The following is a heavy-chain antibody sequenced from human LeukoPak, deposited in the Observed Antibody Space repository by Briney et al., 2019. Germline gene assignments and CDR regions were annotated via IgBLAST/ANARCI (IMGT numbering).Heavy chain of an antibody. D-gene: IGHD1-1*01. J-gene: IGHJ3*02. CDR2: IKQDGNEK. Sequence: GGSLRLSCAASGFTFSSCWMTWVRQAPGKGLEWVANIKQDGNEKYYVDSVKGRFSISRDNAKNTLYLQMNSLRAEDTAVYYCTQSGTTGQAFGIWGQGTMVTVSS. V-gene: IGHV3-7*02. CDR1: GFTFSSCW. CDR3: TQSGTTGQAFGI.